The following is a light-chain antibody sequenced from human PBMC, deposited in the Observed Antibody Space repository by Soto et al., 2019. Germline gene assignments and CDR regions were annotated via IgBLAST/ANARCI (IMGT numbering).Light chain of an antibody. J-gene: IGLJ1*01. V-gene: IGLV1-47*02. Sequence: QSVLTQPPSASGTPGQRVTISCSGSSPNIGSNYVYWYQQLPGTAPKLLIYSNNQRPSGVPDRFSGSKSGTSASLAISGLRSEDEADYYCAAWDDSMSGYVFGNGTKVTVL. CDR3: AAWDDSMSGYV. CDR2: SNN. CDR1: SPNIGSNY.